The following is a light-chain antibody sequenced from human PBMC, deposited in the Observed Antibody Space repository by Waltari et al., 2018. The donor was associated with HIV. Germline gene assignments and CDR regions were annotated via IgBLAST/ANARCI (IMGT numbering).Light chain of an antibody. CDR3: CSYAGSYTSYVV. Sequence: QSALTQPRSVSGSPGQSVTISCTGTSSDVGGYNYVSWYQQHPGKAPKLMIYDVRKRPSGVPDRFSGSKSGNTASLTISGLQAEDEADYYCCSYAGSYTSYVVFGGGTKLTVL. V-gene: IGLV2-11*01. CDR2: DVR. J-gene: IGLJ2*01. CDR1: SSDVGGYNY.